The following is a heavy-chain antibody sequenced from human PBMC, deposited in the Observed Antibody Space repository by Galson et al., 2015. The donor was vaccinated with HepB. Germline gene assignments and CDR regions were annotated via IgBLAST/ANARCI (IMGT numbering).Heavy chain of an antibody. CDR3: AREGVGNGYYATTYYYYYHMDV. CDR2: IIPIFGTA. V-gene: IGHV1-69*06. CDR1: GGTFRSYA. D-gene: IGHD3-10*01. J-gene: IGHJ6*03. Sequence: SVKVSCKASGGTFRSYAISWLRQAPGQGLEWLGGIIPIFGTANYAQKFQGRVTITADKSTATAYMELSGLRSEDTAVYYCAREGVGNGYYATTYYYYYHMDVWGKGTTVTVSS.